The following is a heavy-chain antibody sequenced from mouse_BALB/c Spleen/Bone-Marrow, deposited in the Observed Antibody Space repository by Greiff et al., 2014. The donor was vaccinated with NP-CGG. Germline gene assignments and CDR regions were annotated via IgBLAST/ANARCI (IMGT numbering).Heavy chain of an antibody. J-gene: IGHJ2*01. CDR1: GYTFTDYN. CDR2: INPNNGGT. D-gene: IGHD4-1*01. CDR3: VREDWDGDFDY. Sequence: VHVKQSGPELVKPGASVKIPCKASGYTFTDYNMDWVKQSHGKSLEWIGDINPNNGGTIYNQKFKDKDTWTVDKSSSKAYMELRSLTSEDTAVYYCVREDWDGDFDYWGQGTILTVPS. V-gene: IGHV1-18*01.